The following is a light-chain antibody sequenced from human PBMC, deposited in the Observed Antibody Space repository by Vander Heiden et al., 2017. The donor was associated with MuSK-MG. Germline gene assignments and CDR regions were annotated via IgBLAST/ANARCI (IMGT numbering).Light chain of an antibody. J-gene: IGLJ2*01. CDR3: QAWDTGTAWGV. V-gene: IGLV3-1*01. CDR1: ELGDKY. CDR2: QDD. Sequence: SYEVPQPPSVSVSPGQTADITCSGDELGDKYVCWYQQKPGHSPVLVIYQDDKRPSGIPERFSGSNSGNTATLTISGTQAMDEADYYCQAWDTGTAWGVFGGGTKLTVL.